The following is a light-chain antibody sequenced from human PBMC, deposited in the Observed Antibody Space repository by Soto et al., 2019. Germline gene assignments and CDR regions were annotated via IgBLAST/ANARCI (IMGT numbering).Light chain of an antibody. CDR2: EVS. V-gene: IGLV2-23*02. Sequence: QSVLTQPDSVSGSPGQSITISCTGTSSDVGSYNLVSWYQQHPGKAPKLMIYEVSKRPSGGSNRFSGCKSGNTACLTIAGLQAEDEAYYYCCSPKGFGGGTKLTVL. CDR1: SSDVGSYNL. CDR3: CSPKG. J-gene: IGLJ3*02.